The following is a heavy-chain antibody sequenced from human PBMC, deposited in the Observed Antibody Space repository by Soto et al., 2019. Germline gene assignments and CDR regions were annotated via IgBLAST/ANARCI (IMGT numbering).Heavy chain of an antibody. J-gene: IGHJ4*02. CDR2: ISGTGGST. CDR3: AEEGNRVRGPDY. D-gene: IGHD3-10*01. Sequence: EVQLLESGGGLVQPGGSLRLSCAASGFIYSNYVLSWVRQAPGKGLEWVSAISGTGGSTYYADSVKGRFTISRDNSKNRLYVQMNSLRVEDTAVYYCAEEGNRVRGPDYWGQGTLVTVSS. CDR1: GFIYSNYV. V-gene: IGHV3-23*01.